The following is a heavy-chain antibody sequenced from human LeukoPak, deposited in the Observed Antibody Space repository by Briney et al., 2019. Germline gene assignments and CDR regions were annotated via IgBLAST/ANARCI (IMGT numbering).Heavy chain of an antibody. CDR1: GYSFTTYW. CDR3: ATRRAVAGKYYFDY. V-gene: IGHV5-51*01. Sequence: GESLKISCQGSGYSFTTYWIGWVRQMPGKGLESMGMIYPGDSDTTYSPSCQGQVTISADKSISTAYLRWSILKASDTAIYHCATRRAVAGKYYFDYWGRGTLVTVSS. CDR2: IYPGDSDT. J-gene: IGHJ4*02. D-gene: IGHD6-13*01.